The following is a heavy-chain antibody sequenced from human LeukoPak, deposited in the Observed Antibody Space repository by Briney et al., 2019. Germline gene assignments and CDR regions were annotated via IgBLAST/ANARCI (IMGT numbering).Heavy chain of an antibody. D-gene: IGHD3-22*01. CDR1: GGSISSGDCY. J-gene: IGHJ4*02. CDR3: ARETDYYDSSGYYEYYFDY. CDR2: IYYSGST. V-gene: IGHV4-30-4*08. Sequence: SQTLSLTCTVSGGSISSGDCYWSWIRQPPGKGLEWIGYIYYSGSTYYNPSLKSRVTISVDTSKNQFSLKLSSVTAADTAVYYCARETDYYDSSGYYEYYFDYWGQGTLVTVSS.